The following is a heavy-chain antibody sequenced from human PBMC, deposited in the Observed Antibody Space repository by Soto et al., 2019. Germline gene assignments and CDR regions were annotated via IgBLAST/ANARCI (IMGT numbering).Heavy chain of an antibody. V-gene: IGHV4-34*01. CDR1: GGSFNGYY. D-gene: IGHD2-15*01. Sequence: QALLQQWGAGLLKPSETLSLTCAVYGGSFNGYYWTWIRQPPGKGPEWIGDIDHSGSTNYNPSLKSRVTISVDTSKNQFSLKLSSVTAADTAVYYCARDLLGYCSGGSCYSFGWFDPWGQGTLVTVSS. CDR3: ARDLLGYCSGGSCYSFGWFDP. J-gene: IGHJ5*02. CDR2: IDHSGST.